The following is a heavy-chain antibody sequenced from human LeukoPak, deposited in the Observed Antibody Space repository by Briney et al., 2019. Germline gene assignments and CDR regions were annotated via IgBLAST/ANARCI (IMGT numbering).Heavy chain of an antibody. D-gene: IGHD5-18*01. V-gene: IGHV3-23*01. J-gene: IGHJ4*02. CDR3: AKARGYSYGEGIDY. CDR1: GFTFSSYA. CDR2: ISGSGGST. Sequence: GGSLRLSCAASGFTFSSYAMSWVRLAPGKGLEWVSGISGSGGSTYYADSAKGRFTVSRDNSKNTLYLQMNSLRAEDTAVYYCAKARGYSYGEGIDYWGQGTLVTVSS.